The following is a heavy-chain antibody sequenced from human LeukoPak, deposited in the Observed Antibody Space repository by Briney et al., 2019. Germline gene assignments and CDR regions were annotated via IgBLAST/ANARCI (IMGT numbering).Heavy chain of an antibody. CDR3: ARGEGVDTAMVSNNYYYYYMDV. CDR2: INPSGGST. Sequence: ASVKVSCKASGYTFTSYYMHWVRQAPGQGLEWMGIINPSGGSTSYAQKFQGRVTITTDESTSTAYMELSSLRSEDTAVYYCARGEGVDTAMVSNNYYYYYMDVWGKGTTVTVSS. J-gene: IGHJ6*03. CDR1: GYTFTSYY. D-gene: IGHD5-18*01. V-gene: IGHV1-46*01.